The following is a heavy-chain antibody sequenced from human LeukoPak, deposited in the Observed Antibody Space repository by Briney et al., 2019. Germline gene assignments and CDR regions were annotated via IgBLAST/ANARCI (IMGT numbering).Heavy chain of an antibody. V-gene: IGHV3-48*03. D-gene: IGHD1-26*01. J-gene: IGHJ4*02. CDR1: GFTFSSYE. CDR3: ARDTSAKPRGFFDY. CDR2: IGGSGGPI. Sequence: GGSLRLSCAASGFTFSSYEMNWVRQAPGKGLEWVSYIGGSGGPIYYADSVKGRFTISRDNAKNSLYLRMNSLRAEDTAVYYCARDTSAKPRGFFDYWGQGTLVTVSS.